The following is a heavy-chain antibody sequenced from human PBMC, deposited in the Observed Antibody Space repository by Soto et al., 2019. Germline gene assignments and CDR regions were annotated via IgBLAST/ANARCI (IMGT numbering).Heavy chain of an antibody. CDR2: ISWHGGNI. CDR3: AKDKLYGNYEHYFDY. CDR1: GFTFENYA. J-gene: IGHJ4*02. D-gene: IGHD4-17*01. Sequence: EVQLVESGGGLVQPGRSLRLSCAASGFTFENYAMHWVRQAPGKGLEWVSGISWHGGNIGYADSVRGRFTISRDIAKNSLYLQMNSRRPEDTGVYYCAKDKLYGNYEHYFDYWGQGTLVTVSS. V-gene: IGHV3-9*01.